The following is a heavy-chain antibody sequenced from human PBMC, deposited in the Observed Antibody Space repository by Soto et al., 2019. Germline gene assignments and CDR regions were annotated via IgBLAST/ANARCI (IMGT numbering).Heavy chain of an antibody. CDR3: ASLRFLEWSPPNYYYYYGMDV. J-gene: IGHJ6*02. Sequence: SVKVSCKASGGTFSSYAISWVRQAPGQGLEWMGGIIPIFGTANYAQKFQGRVTITADESTSTAYMELSSLRSEDTAVYYCASLRFLEWSPPNYYYYYGMDVRGQRTKVTVSS. V-gene: IGHV1-69*13. D-gene: IGHD3-3*01. CDR1: GGTFSSYA. CDR2: IIPIFGTA.